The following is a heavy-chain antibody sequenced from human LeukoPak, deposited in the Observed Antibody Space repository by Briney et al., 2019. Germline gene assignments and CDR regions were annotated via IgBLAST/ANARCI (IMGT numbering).Heavy chain of an antibody. Sequence: GGSLRLSCAASGFTFSTYWMSWVRQAPGMGLEWVANIKQDGSEKRYVDSVRGRFTISRDNAKNSLYLQMNSLRAEDTAVYYCARGYYFYHMDGWGEGTTVTVSS. V-gene: IGHV3-7*01. CDR1: GFTFSTYW. CDR2: IKQDGSEK. J-gene: IGHJ6*03. CDR3: ARGYYFYHMDG.